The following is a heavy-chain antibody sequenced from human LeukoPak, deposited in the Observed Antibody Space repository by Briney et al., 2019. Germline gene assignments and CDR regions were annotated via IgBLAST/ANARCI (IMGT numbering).Heavy chain of an antibody. J-gene: IGHJ5*02. CDR2: IYYSGST. CDR3: ARSGGSVAMVRGVIDGWFDP. Sequence: SETLSLTCTVSGGSISSYYWSWIRQPPGKGLEWIGYIYYSGSTNYNPSLTSRVTISVDTSKNQFSLKLSSVTAADTAVYYCARSGGSVAMVRGVIDGWFDPWGQGTLVTVSS. V-gene: IGHV4-59*01. D-gene: IGHD3-10*01. CDR1: GGSISSYY.